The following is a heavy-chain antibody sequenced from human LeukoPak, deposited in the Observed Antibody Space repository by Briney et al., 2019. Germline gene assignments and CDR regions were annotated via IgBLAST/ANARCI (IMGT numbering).Heavy chain of an antibody. Sequence: GRSLSPSRAASRFLPRDFTTNWVPQAPGKGLEWVSSVSYSGTYTFYADSVTGRFTISRDNAKNSLYLQMDNLRVDDSALYYCVGDLRFIGGSDGFDRWGQGTQVIVSS. CDR3: VGDLRFIGGSDGFDR. CDR1: RFLPRDFT. J-gene: IGHJ5*02. V-gene: IGHV3-21*01. CDR2: VSYSGTYT. D-gene: IGHD3-3*01.